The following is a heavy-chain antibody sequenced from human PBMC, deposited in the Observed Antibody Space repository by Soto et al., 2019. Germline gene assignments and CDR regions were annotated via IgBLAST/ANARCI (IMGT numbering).Heavy chain of an antibody. D-gene: IGHD1-7*01. Sequence: ASVKVSCKASGYTFTSYYMHWVRQAPGQGLEWMGIINPSGGSTSYAQKFQGRVTITRDTSASTAYMELSSLRSEDTAVYYCARGPPGPELPLDYWGQGTLVTVSS. V-gene: IGHV1-46*01. CDR3: ARGPPGPELPLDY. CDR2: INPSGGST. J-gene: IGHJ4*02. CDR1: GYTFTSYY.